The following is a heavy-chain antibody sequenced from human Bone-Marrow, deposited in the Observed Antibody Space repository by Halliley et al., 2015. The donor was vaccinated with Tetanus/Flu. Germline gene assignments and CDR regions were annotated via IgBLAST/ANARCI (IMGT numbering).Heavy chain of an antibody. J-gene: IGHJ4*02. Sequence: SSISDPSIYIYYADSVKGRFTISRDNAKNSLYLQMNSLRAEDTAVYYCARDPLSSYGEYDWATGGWGQGTLVTVSS. CDR2: ISDPSIYI. CDR3: ARDPLSSYGEYDWATGG. D-gene: IGHD4-17*01. V-gene: IGHV3-21*01.